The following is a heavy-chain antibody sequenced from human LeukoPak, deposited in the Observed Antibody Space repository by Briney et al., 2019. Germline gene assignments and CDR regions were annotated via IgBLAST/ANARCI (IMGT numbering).Heavy chain of an antibody. D-gene: IGHD4-23*01. V-gene: IGHV3-74*01. CDR1: GFTFSSYW. J-gene: IGHJ4*02. CDR3: ARGRPHGNDY. Sequence: SGGSLRLSCAASGFTFSSYWMNWVRRAPGKGLVWVSRIASDGSSTTYADSVKGRFSISGDNAKNTLYLQMNSLRVEDTAVYYCARGRPHGNDYWGQGTLVTVSS. CDR2: IASDGSST.